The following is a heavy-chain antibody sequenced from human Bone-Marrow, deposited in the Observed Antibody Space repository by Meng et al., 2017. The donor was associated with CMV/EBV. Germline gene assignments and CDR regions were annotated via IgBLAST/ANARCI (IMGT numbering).Heavy chain of an antibody. CDR3: AGGEELLPTYYYYGMDV. CDR2: INNDGSST. CDR1: GSSFSSYW. J-gene: IGHJ6*02. V-gene: IGHV3-74*01. Sequence: GGSLRLSCVASGSSFSSYWRHWVREAPGKGLVWVARINNDGSSTSYADSVKGRLTISRDNAKNTLYLQMNSLRAEDTAVYYCAGGEELLPTYYYYGMDVWGQGTTVTVSS. D-gene: IGHD2-15*01.